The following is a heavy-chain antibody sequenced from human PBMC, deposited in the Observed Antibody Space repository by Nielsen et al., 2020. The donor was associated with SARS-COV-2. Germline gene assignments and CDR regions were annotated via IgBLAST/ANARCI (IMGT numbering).Heavy chain of an antibody. V-gene: IGHV1-2*06. D-gene: IGHD3/OR15-3a*01. CDR1: GYTFTDYY. CDR3: ARARATIFGLVMSYGMDV. Sequence: ASVKVSCKASGYTFTDYYIHWVRQAPGQGLEWMGRINHYSGGTNYATKFQGTVTMTRAASISTVNMELTSDGTAVYYCARARATIFGLVMSYGMDVWGQGTTVAVSS. CDR2: INHYSGGT. J-gene: IGHJ6*02.